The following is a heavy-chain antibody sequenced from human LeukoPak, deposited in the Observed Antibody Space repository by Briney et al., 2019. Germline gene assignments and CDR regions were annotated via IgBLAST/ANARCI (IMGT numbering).Heavy chain of an antibody. Sequence: ASVKVSCKASGYTFTSYDINWVRQATGQGLEWMGWMNPNSGDTGYAQKFQGRVTMTRNTSISTAYMELSSLRSEDTAVYYCARGSVRAAAGCYYYGMDVWGQGTTVTVSS. V-gene: IGHV1-8*01. J-gene: IGHJ6*02. CDR2: MNPNSGDT. CDR1: GYTFTSYD. D-gene: IGHD6-13*01. CDR3: ARGSVRAAAGCYYYGMDV.